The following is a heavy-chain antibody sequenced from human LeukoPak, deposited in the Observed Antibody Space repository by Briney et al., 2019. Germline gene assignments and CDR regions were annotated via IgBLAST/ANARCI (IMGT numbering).Heavy chain of an antibody. V-gene: IGHV1-18*01. CDR1: GYTFYYYG. CDR3: ARDQTQIWFGEGLWYFDY. D-gene: IGHD3-10*01. J-gene: IGHJ4*02. Sequence: ASVKVSCKASGYTFYYYGISWVRQAPGQGLEWMGWISPYNGNTKYAQKVQGRVTMTTDTSTSTAYMELRSLRSDDTAVYYCARDQTQIWFGEGLWYFDYWGQGTLVTVSS. CDR2: ISPYNGNT.